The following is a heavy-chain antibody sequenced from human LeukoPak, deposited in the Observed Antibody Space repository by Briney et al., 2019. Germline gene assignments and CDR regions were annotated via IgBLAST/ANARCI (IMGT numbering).Heavy chain of an antibody. CDR1: GGSFSGYY. V-gene: IGHV4-34*01. J-gene: IGHJ4*02. Sequence: SETLSLTCAVYGGSFSGYYWSWIRQPPGKGLEWIGEINHSGSTNYNPSLKSRVTISVDTSKNQFSLKVSSVTAADTAVYYCARAGTTIVTAIFDYWGQGTLVTVSS. CDR3: ARAGTTIVTAIFDY. D-gene: IGHD5-12*01. CDR2: INHSGST.